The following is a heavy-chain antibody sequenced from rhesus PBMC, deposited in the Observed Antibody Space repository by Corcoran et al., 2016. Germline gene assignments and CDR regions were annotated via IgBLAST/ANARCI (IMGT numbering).Heavy chain of an antibody. CDR2: INSGGGNT. D-gene: IGHD3-16*01. CDR3: ARVAYSGSYYLDY. Sequence: EVQLVETGGGLVQPGGSLKLSCAASGFTFSSYGMSWVRQAPGKGLEWVSAINSGGGNTYNADSVKGRFTISRDNSKNTLSLQMNSLRAEDTAVYYCARVAYSGSYYLDYWGQGVLVTVSS. J-gene: IGHJ4*01. CDR1: GFTFSSYG. V-gene: IGHV3S5*01.